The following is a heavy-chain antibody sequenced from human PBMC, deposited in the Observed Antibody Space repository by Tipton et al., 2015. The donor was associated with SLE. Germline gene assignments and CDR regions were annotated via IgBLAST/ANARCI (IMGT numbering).Heavy chain of an antibody. D-gene: IGHD1-26*01. CDR1: DGSISSTNYY. Sequence: TLSLTCTVSDGSISSTNYYWGWIRQPPGKGLEWIGSIFYTGSTYYNPSLKSRVSFSIDTSKHQFSLKLNSVTAADTAVYYCARGPRVGDYYYYYYMDVWGKGTTVTVSS. V-gene: IGHV4-39*07. J-gene: IGHJ6*03. CDR3: ARGPRVGDYYYYYYMDV. CDR2: IFYTGST.